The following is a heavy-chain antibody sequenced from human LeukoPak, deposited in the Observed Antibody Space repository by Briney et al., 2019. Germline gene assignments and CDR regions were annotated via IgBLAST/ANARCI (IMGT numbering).Heavy chain of an antibody. V-gene: IGHV4-30-2*01. CDR3: ARARELYDYILDWFDP. J-gene: IGHJ5*02. CDR1: GGSISSGGYS. Sequence: SQTLSLTCAVSGGSISSGGYSWSWIRQPPGKGLEWIGEINHSGSTNYNPSLKSRVTISVDTSKNQFSLKLSSVTAADTAVYYCARARELYDYILDWFDPWGQGTLVTVSS. D-gene: IGHD4-11*01. CDR2: INHSGST.